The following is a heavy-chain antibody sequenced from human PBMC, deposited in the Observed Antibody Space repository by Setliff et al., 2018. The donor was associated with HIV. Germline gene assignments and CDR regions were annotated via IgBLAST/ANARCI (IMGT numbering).Heavy chain of an antibody. CDR1: RFTFSSYS. V-gene: IGHV3-48*04. CDR3: ARLLSRLSHVEGSRGYSYGLDY. J-gene: IGHJ4*02. CDR2: ISTSSSTI. Sequence: GGSLRLSCAASRFTFSSYSMHWVRQAPGKGLEWVSYISTSSSTIYYADSVKGRFTISRDNAKNSLYLQMNSLRAEDTAVYYCARLLSRLSHVEGSRGYSYGLDYWGQGTLVTVSS. D-gene: IGHD5-18*01.